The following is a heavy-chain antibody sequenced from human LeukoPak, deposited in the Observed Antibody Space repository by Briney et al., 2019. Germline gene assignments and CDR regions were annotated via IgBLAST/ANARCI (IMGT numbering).Heavy chain of an antibody. CDR1: GASITTTNFW. D-gene: IGHD6-6*01. Sequence: PSETLSLTCSVSGASITTTNFWWTWIRQSPGRGLEWIGYIHDRGSDKYNPALESRATLSVDTSKNQFSPKLNSVTAADTAVYYCARYGLVEFRNAFQYWGQGILVSVSS. CDR3: ARYGLVEFRNAFQY. CDR2: IHDRGSD. V-gene: IGHV4-61*01. J-gene: IGHJ1*01.